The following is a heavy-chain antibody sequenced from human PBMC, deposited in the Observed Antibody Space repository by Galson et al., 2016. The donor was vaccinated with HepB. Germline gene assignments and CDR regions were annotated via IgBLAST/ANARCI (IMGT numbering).Heavy chain of an antibody. Sequence: LSLTCTVSGGSISSDKNYWSWIRQPAGKGLEWIGRLYDTGNTHYNPSLKSRATISVDASKNQFSLRLTSVTAADTAVYFCAREDFWTGYFNRGFDSWGPGTLVTVSS. V-gene: IGHV4-61*02. J-gene: IGHJ4*02. CDR1: GGSISSDKNY. CDR3: AREDFWTGYFNRGFDS. CDR2: LYDTGNT. D-gene: IGHD3/OR15-3a*01.